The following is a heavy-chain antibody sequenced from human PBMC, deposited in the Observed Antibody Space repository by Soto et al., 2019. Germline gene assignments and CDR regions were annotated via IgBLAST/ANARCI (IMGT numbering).Heavy chain of an antibody. CDR3: AKQDIVVVPAADTLDYYYYGMDV. J-gene: IGHJ6*02. D-gene: IGHD2-2*01. V-gene: IGHV1-69*06. Sequence: QVQLVQSGAEVKKPGSSVKVSCKASGGTFSSYAISWVRQAPGQGLEWMGGIIPIFGTANYAQKFQGRVTIPEDKSTSTAYMELSSLSSEDTAVYYCAKQDIVVVPAADTLDYYYYGMDVWGQGTTVTVSS. CDR2: IIPIFGTA. CDR1: GGTFSSYA.